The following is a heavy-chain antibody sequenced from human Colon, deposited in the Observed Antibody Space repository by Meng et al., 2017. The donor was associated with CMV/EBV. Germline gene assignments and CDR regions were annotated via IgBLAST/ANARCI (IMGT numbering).Heavy chain of an antibody. CDR1: GGYLNDFY. D-gene: IGHD3-10*01. V-gene: IGHV4-4*07. Sequence: QVQLQVPGPGTVKPSDALSSPCTDSGGYLNDFYGNWIRQPVGKGLEWIGRIFPTGSAYYNSSLNSRATMSVDTSKNQFSLKLTSVTAADTAVYYCARDSDGSGTFSYWFDPWGQGTLVTVSS. J-gene: IGHJ5*02. CDR3: ARDSDGSGTFSYWFDP. CDR2: IFPTGSA.